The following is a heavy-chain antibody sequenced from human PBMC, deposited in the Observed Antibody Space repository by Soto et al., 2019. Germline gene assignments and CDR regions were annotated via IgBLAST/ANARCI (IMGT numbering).Heavy chain of an antibody. D-gene: IGHD3-10*01. CDR1: GFTFSSYG. Sequence: QVQLVESGGGVVQPGRSLRLSCAASGFTFSSYGMHWVRQAPGKGLEWVEVIWSDGSNKYYADSVKGRFTISRDNSKNTLYLHMNRLRAEDTGLYYCARVGYGSGSYYIDYLGQGTLGTVS. CDR3: ARVGYGSGSYYIDY. V-gene: IGHV3-33*01. CDR2: IWSDGSNK. J-gene: IGHJ4*02.